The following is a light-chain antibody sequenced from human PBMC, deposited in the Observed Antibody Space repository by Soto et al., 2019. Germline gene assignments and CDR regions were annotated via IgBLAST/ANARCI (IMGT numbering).Light chain of an antibody. J-gene: IGKJ4*01. CDR1: QNVYNN. Sequence: EIMMTQSPATLSVSPGEGATLSCKASQNVYNNLAWYQQRPGQPPRLLIYDASTRATGISARFSGSGYGTEFTLTTSSLQSEDFAVYFCQQCRDWPLTFGGGTKVDIK. V-gene: IGKV3-15*01. CDR2: DAS. CDR3: QQCRDWPLT.